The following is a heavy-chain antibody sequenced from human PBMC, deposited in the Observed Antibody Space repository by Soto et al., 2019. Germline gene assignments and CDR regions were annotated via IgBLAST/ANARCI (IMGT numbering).Heavy chain of an antibody. J-gene: IGHJ5*02. CDR2: INAANGNT. V-gene: IGHV1-3*01. Sequence: QVQLVQSGAEVKKPGASVKVSCRASKYTFTTYAIHWLRHAPGQRLEWMGWINAANGNTKYSQKFQGRVTIASDTSVSSAYMELSILISEDTAVYSCARLGTTVFPQDYFDPWGQGTLVTVSS. D-gene: IGHD4-17*01. CDR1: KYTFTTYA. CDR3: ARLGTTVFPQDYFDP.